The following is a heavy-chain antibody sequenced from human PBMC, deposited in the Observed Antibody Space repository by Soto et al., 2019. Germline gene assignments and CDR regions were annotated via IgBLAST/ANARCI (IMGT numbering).Heavy chain of an antibody. V-gene: IGHV4-34*01. CDR2: IYYSGST. D-gene: IGHD1-26*01. CDR1: GGSFRGYH. CDR3: TVGALISVQN. J-gene: IGHJ1*01. Sequence: SETLSLTCAVYGGSFRGYHWSWIRQPPGKGLEWIGYIYYSGSTYSNPSLKSRVTISVDTSKNQFSLKLSSVTAADTAMYYCTVGALISVQNWGQGTLVTVSS.